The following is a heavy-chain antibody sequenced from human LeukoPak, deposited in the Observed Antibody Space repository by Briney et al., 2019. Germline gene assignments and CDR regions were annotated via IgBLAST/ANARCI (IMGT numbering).Heavy chain of an antibody. J-gene: IGHJ4*02. Sequence: PSETLSLTCTVSGGSISSYYWSWIRQPPGKGLEWIGYIYYSGSTNYNPSLKSRVTISVDTSKNQFSLKLSSVTAADTAVYYCARRELLYYFDYWGQGTLVTVSS. CDR2: IYYSGST. D-gene: IGHD3-10*01. CDR3: ARRELLYYFDY. CDR1: GGSISSYY. V-gene: IGHV4-59*01.